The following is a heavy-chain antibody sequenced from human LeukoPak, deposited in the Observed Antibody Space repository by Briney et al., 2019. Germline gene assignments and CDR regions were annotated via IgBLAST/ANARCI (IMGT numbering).Heavy chain of an antibody. CDR3: ARLSQQTFDI. J-gene: IGHJ3*02. V-gene: IGHV1-46*01. Sequence: ASVKVSCTASGYTFTTYYMHWVRQAPGQGLEWMGIIDPSGGSTSYAQKFQGRVTMTRDTSTSTVYMELSSLRSDDTAVYYCARLSQQTFDIWGQGTLVTVSS. CDR2: IDPSGGST. CDR1: GYTFTTYY.